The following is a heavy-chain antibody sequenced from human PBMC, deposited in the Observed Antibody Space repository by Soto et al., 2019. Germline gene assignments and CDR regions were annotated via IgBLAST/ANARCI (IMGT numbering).Heavy chain of an antibody. CDR2: ISAYNGNT. CDR1: GYTFTSYR. V-gene: IGHV1-18*01. D-gene: IGHD2-15*01. J-gene: IGHJ6*02. CDR3: ARFSGGSYNTYYFYYGMDV. Sequence: ASVKVSCKASGYTFTSYRISWVRQAPGQGLDWMGWISAYNGNTKYAQDLQGRVTMTTDTSTSTAYMELRSLRSDDTAVYYCARFSGGSYNTYYFYYGMDVWGQGTTVTVSS.